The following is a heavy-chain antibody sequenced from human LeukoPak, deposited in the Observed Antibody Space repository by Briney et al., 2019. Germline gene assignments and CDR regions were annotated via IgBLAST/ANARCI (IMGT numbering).Heavy chain of an antibody. CDR2: INKDGSGK. D-gene: IGHD2-15*01. J-gene: IGHJ4*02. Sequence: PGGSLRLSCAASGFTFNNYWMSWVRQAPGKGLEWVANINKDGSGKYYVDSVKGRFTISRDNSLYLQMNSLRAEDTAVYYCARRYCSDGSCYSIDYWGQGTLVTVSS. V-gene: IGHV3-7*01. CDR1: GFTFNNYW. CDR3: ARRYCSDGSCYSIDY.